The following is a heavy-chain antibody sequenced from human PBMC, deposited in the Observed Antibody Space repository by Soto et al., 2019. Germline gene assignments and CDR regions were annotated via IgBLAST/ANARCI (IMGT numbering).Heavy chain of an antibody. V-gene: IGHV1-18*04. Sequence: QAQLVQSGAEVKTPGGSVKVSCKTSAYAFNTYAINWVRQAPGQGLEWLGSIFPYTGDTHYSQNLQARVTMTADTSTSTAYMEMTTLTSDDTAVYYCARGGFSSSWRRDFWGRGTLVTVSS. J-gene: IGHJ4*02. CDR1: AYAFNTYA. D-gene: IGHD6-13*01. CDR3: ARGGFSSSWRRDF. CDR2: IFPYTGDT.